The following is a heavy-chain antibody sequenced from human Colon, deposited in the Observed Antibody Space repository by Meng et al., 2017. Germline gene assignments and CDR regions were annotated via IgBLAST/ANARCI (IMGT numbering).Heavy chain of an antibody. Sequence: ASVKVSCKASGYTFTSYGISWVRQAPGQGLEWMGWISAYNGNTNYAQKLQGRVTMTTDTSTSTAYMELRSLRSDDTAVYYCARAVHDSSGYYFSTSWYFDLWGCGTLVTVSS. J-gene: IGHJ2*01. CDR2: ISAYNGNT. CDR1: GYTFTSYG. V-gene: IGHV1-18*01. CDR3: ARAVHDSSGYYFSTSWYFDL. D-gene: IGHD3-22*01.